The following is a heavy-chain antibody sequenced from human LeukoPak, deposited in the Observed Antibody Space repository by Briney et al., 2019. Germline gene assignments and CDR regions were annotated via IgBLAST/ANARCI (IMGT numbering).Heavy chain of an antibody. CDR1: GFTFSSYA. J-gene: IGHJ4*02. D-gene: IGHD3-22*01. V-gene: IGHV3-23*01. CDR2: ISGSGGST. Sequence: GGSLRLSCAASGFTFSSYAMSWVRQAPGKGLEWVSAISGSGGSTYYADSVKGRFTISRDNAKNSLYLQMNSLGAADTAVYYCARDPRYPYQYQSDDSGFSLDYWGQGTLVTVSS. CDR3: ARDPRYPYQYQSDDSGFSLDY.